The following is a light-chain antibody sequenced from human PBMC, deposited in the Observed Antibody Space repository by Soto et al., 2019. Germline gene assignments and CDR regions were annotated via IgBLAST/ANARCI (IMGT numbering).Light chain of an antibody. CDR1: HSINSH. J-gene: IGKJ2*01. V-gene: IGKV1D-8*01. CDR2: GTS. Sequence: VIWMTHSPCLISASTGDRVEMSCRRSHSINSHLAWYQQKPGQAPNLLLFGTSTLQNGVPSRFSGSGSGTDFTLSISSLQSEDFATYYCQQYYTFPYTFGRGTTVDI. CDR3: QQYYTFPYT.